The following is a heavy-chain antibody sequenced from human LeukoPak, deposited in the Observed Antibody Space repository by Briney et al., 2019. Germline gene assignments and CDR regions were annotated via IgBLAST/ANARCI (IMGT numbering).Heavy chain of an antibody. CDR1: GFTFSSYS. Sequence: PGGSLRLSCAASGFTFSSYSMNWVRQAPGKGLEWVSYISSSSSTIYYADSVKGRFTISRDNAKNSLYLQMNSLRAEDTALYYCARGLGATTWFPFDYWGQGTLVTVSS. J-gene: IGHJ4*02. CDR2: ISSSSSTI. D-gene: IGHD1-26*01. V-gene: IGHV3-48*01. CDR3: ARGLGATTWFPFDY.